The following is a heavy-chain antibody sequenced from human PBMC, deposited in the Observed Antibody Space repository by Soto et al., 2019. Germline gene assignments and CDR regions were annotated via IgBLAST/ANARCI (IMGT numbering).Heavy chain of an antibody. CDR1: GFTFSSYA. CDR2: ISYDGSNK. D-gene: IGHD2-15*01. J-gene: IGHJ4*02. CDR3: ARVPSSSGRAHFDS. V-gene: IGHV3-30-3*01. Sequence: QVQLVESGGGVVQPGRSLRLSCAASGFTFSSYAMHWVRQAPGKGLEWVAVISYDGSNKYYADSVKGRFTSSRDKSKNTLYLQRNSLSAEDTAVYYWARVPSSSGRAHFDSWGQGTLATVSS.